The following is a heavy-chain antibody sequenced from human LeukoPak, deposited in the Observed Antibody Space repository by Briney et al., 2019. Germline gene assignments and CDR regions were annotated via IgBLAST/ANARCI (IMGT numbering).Heavy chain of an antibody. CDR1: GGSINGYY. CDR3: ARVFRGAVTSNWFDP. D-gene: IGHD4-17*01. J-gene: IGHJ5*02. V-gene: IGHV4-59*01. Sequence: PSETLSLTCTVSGGSINGYYWTWIRQPPGNRLEWIGYISDSGSTNYNPSLKSRVTMSVDSTNTEFSLRLNSVTAADTAVYYCARVFRGAVTSNWFDPCGQGTLVTVSS. CDR2: ISDSGST.